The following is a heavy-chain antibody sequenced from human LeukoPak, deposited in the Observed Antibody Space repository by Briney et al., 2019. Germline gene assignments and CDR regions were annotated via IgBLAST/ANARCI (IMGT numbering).Heavy chain of an antibody. V-gene: IGHV4-34*12. CDR3: AGRGMAPYYYGSGSAYYFDY. J-gene: IGHJ4*02. Sequence: GSLRLSCAASGFSFSSYEMNWVRQPPGKGLEWIGEIIHSGSTNYNPSLKSRVTISVDTSKNQFSLKLSSVTAADTAVYYCAGRGMAPYYYGSGSAYYFDYWGQGTLVTVSS. CDR1: GFSFSSYE. CDR2: IIHSGST. D-gene: IGHD3-10*01.